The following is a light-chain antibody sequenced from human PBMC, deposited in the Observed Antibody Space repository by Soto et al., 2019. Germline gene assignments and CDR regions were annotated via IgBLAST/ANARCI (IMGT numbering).Light chain of an antibody. J-gene: IGKJ1*01. CDR2: GAS. CDR3: QQYSDWPPWT. CDR1: QSVKTK. Sequence: EIVMTQSPDTLSVSPGERASLSCRASQSVKTKLAWYQKKPGQPPRLLIYGASIRATGIPARFSGSGSGTEFTLTISSLQSEDFAVYYCQQYSDWPPWTCGQGTKVEIK. V-gene: IGKV3-15*01.